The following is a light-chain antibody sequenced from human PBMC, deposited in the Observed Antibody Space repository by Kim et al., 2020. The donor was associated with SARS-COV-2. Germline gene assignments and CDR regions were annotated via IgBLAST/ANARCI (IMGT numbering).Light chain of an antibody. J-gene: IGLJ3*02. CDR1: SSNIGSNA. CDR2: SNN. Sequence: QSVLTQPASASGSPGQRVTISCSGSSSNIGSNAIYCYQQLPPPAPNHLIYSNNQRPPGVAVSFSVSKSGTSASLAISGLQSEDEADYYCAAWDDSLNSRVFGGGTQLTVL. V-gene: IGLV1-44*01. CDR3: AAWDDSLNSRV.